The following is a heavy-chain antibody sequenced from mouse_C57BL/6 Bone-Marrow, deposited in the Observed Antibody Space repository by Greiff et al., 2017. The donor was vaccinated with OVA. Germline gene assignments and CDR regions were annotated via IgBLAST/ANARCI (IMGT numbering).Heavy chain of an antibody. CDR1: GFTFNTYA. V-gene: IGHV10-3*01. Sequence: EVMLVESGGGLVQPKGSLKLSCAASGFTFNTYAMHWVRQAPGKGLEWVARTRSKSSNYATYYADSVKDRFTISRDDSQSMLYLQMNNLKTEDTAMYYCVRDFFAYWGQGTLVTVSA. J-gene: IGHJ3*01. CDR3: VRDFFAY. CDR2: TRSKSSNYAT.